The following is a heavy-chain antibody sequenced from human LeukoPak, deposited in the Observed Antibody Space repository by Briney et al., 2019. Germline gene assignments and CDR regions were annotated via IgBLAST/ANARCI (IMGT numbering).Heavy chain of an antibody. Sequence: SVKVSCKASGGTFSSSALSWVRQAPGQGLEWMGEIIPIFGTANYAQKFQGRVTITADESTSTAYMELSSLRSEDTAVYYCATKRGYSHGYFDYWGQGTLVTVSS. V-gene: IGHV1-69*13. J-gene: IGHJ4*02. CDR2: IIPIFGTA. CDR3: ATKRGYSHGYFDY. CDR1: GGTFSSSA. D-gene: IGHD5-18*01.